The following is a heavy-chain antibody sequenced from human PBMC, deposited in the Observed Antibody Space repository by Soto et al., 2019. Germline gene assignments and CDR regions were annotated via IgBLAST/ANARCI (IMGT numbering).Heavy chain of an antibody. CDR1: GGTFSSYT. CDR2: IIPILGIA. CDR3: ARDLGGLPDY. Sequence: SVKVSCKASGGTFSSYTISWMRQAPGQGLEWMGRIIPILGIANYAQKFQGRVTITRDTSASTAYMELSSLRSEDTAVYYCARDLGGLPDYWGQGTLVTVSS. V-gene: IGHV1-69*04. J-gene: IGHJ4*02.